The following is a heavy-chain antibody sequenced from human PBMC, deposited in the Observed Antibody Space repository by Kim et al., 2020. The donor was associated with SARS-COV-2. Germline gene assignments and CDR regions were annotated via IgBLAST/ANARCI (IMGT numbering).Heavy chain of an antibody. Sequence: SETLSLTCAVYGGSFSGYYWSWIRQPPGKGLEWIGEINHSGSTNYNPSLKSRVTISVDTSKNQFSLKLSSVTAADTAVYYCARALYGMDVWGQGTTVTVSS. V-gene: IGHV4-34*01. J-gene: IGHJ6*02. CDR3: ARALYGMDV. CDR1: GGSFSGYY. CDR2: INHSGST.